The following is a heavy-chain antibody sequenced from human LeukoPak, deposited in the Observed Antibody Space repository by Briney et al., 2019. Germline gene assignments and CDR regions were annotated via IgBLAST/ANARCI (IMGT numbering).Heavy chain of an antibody. J-gene: IGHJ4*02. Sequence: SETLSLTCTVSGGSISSYYWSRIRQPPGTGLEWIGYIYYSGTTNYNPSLKSRVTISIDTSKSQFSLKLSSVTAADTAVYYCARDPPHTVGGQLGDGDGMDYWGQGTLVTVSS. CDR3: ARDPPHTVGGQLGDGDGMDY. D-gene: IGHD1-26*01. V-gene: IGHV4-59*01. CDR1: GGSISSYY. CDR2: IYYSGTT.